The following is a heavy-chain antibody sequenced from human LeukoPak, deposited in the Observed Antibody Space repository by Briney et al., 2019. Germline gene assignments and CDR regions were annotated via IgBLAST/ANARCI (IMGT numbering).Heavy chain of an antibody. J-gene: IGHJ4*02. CDR3: AREGPMFDSGSYSKSLGY. Sequence: SETLSLTCAVYGGSFSGYYWSWIRQPPGKGLEWIGEINHSGSTNYNPSLKSRVTISVDTSKNQFSLKLTSVTAADTAVYYCAREGPMFDSGSYSKSLGYWGQGILVTVSS. V-gene: IGHV4-34*01. CDR2: INHSGST. CDR1: GGSFSGYY. D-gene: IGHD3-10*01.